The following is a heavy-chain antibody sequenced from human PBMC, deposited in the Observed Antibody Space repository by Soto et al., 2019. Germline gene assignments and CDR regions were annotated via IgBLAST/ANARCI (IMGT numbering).Heavy chain of an antibody. CDR1: GFSLSTSGVG. J-gene: IGHJ4*02. CDR3: ARTSVNWGSRGLVDY. D-gene: IGHD7-27*01. CDR2: LYWDDDK. Sequence: QITLKESGPTLVKPTQTLTLTCTFSGFSLSTSGVGVGWIRQPPGKALEWLAFLYWDDDKRYSPSLKSRLTITKDTSKSQVLLTMTNMHPVDTATYYCARTSVNWGSRGLVDYWGQGTLVTVAS. V-gene: IGHV2-5*02.